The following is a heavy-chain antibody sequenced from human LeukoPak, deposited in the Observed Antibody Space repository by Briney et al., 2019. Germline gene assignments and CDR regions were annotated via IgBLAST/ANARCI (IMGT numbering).Heavy chain of an antibody. CDR3: ARDDYYDFWSVPPYYYGMDV. J-gene: IGHJ6*02. D-gene: IGHD3-3*01. Sequence: SETLSLTCGVSGGSITSTNWWSWLRQPPGKGLEWIGEIHDSGSTHYNPSLNSRITISVDKSKNQFSLKLSSVTAADTAVYYCARDDYYDFWSVPPYYYGMDVWGQGTTVTVSS. V-gene: IGHV4-4*02. CDR2: IHDSGST. CDR1: GGSITSTNW.